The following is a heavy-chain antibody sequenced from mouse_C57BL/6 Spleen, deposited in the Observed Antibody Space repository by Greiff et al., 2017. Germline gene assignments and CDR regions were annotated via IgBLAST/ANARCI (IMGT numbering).Heavy chain of an antibody. Sequence: QVQLQQYGAELARPGASVKLSCKASGYTFTSYGISWVKQRTGQGLEWIGEIYPRSGNTYYNEKFKGKATLTADKSSSTAYMELRSLTSEDSAVYFCARSDYGSSYDYFDYWGQGTTLTVSS. J-gene: IGHJ2*01. V-gene: IGHV1-81*01. CDR1: GYTFTSYG. CDR3: ARSDYGSSYDYFDY. D-gene: IGHD1-1*01. CDR2: IYPRSGNT.